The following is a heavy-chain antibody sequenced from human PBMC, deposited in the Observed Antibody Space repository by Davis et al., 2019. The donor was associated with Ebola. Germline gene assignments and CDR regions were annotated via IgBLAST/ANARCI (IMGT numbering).Heavy chain of an antibody. D-gene: IGHD4-11*01. Sequence: SETLSLTCTVSGGSISSHYWSWIRQSPGKGLEWIGYIHYSGSTNSNPPLKSRVTMSVGTSKNQFSLKLSSVTAADTAVYYCATQYSNGWFDPWGQGTLVTVSS. J-gene: IGHJ5*02. CDR3: ATQYSNGWFDP. CDR2: IHYSGST. V-gene: IGHV4-59*11. CDR1: GGSISSHY.